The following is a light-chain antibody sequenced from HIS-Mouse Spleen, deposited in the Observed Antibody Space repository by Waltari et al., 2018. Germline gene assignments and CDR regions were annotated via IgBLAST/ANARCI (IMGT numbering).Light chain of an antibody. CDR3: QQYRT. CDR2: KAS. Sequence: DIQMTQSPSTLSASVGDRVTITCRASQSISSGLAWYQQKPGKAPKLLISKASSLESGVPSRFSGSGSGTEFTLTISSLQPDDFATYYCQQYRTFGQGTKVEIK. V-gene: IGKV1-5*03. J-gene: IGKJ1*01. CDR1: QSISSG.